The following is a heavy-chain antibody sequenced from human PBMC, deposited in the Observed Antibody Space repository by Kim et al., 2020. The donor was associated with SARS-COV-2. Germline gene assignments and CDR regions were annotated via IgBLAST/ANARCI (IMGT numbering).Heavy chain of an antibody. CDR2: T. Sequence: TYYADSGKGRFTISRDNSKNSLFLQMNSLRTEDTALYFCSKGDSSGYPDFWGQGTLVTVSS. V-gene: IGHV3-43*01. D-gene: IGHD3-22*01. CDR3: SKGDSSGYPDF. J-gene: IGHJ4*02.